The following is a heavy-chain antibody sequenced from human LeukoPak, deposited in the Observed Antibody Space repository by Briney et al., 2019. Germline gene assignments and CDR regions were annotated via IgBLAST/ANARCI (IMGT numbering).Heavy chain of an antibody. CDR2: IYYRGST. CDR3: ASLGYYYYYMDV. CDR1: GGSISSSSYY. V-gene: IGHV4-39*01. J-gene: IGHJ6*03. Sequence: SETLSLTCTVSGGSISSSSYYWGWIRQPPGKGLEWIGSIYYRGSTYYNPSLKSRVTISVDTSKNQFSLKLSSVSAADTAVYYCASLGYYYYYMDVWGKGTTVTVSS.